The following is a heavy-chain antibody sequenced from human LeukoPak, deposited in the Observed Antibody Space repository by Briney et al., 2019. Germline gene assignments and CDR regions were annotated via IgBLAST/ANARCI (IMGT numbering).Heavy chain of an antibody. V-gene: IGHV3-20*04. D-gene: IGHD7-27*01. CDR1: GFTFDDYG. Sequence: GGSLRLSCAASGFTFDDYGMSWVRQVPGKGLEWVSGINWNGGSTGYADSVKGRFTISRDNAKNSLYLQMNSLRAEDTALYYCARGDWGFYYFDYWGQGTLVTVSS. CDR2: INWNGGST. J-gene: IGHJ4*02. CDR3: ARGDWGFYYFDY.